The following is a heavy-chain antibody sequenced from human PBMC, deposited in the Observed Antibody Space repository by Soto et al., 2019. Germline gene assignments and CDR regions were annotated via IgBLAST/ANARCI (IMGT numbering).Heavy chain of an antibody. CDR2: ISYDGSNK. CDR1: GFTFSSYG. J-gene: IGHJ4*02. Sequence: QVQLVESGGGVVQPGRSLRLSCAASGFTFSSYGMHWVRQAPGKGLEWAAVISYDGSNKFYADSVEGRFTISRDNSKNTLYLQMDSLRAEDTAVYYCVRDLFEKSASWPAYWGRGTLVTVSS. D-gene: IGHD2-2*01. V-gene: IGHV3-30*03. CDR3: VRDLFEKSASWPAY.